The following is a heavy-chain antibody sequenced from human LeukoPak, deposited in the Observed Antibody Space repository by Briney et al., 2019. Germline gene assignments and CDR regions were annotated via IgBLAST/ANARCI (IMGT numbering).Heavy chain of an antibody. V-gene: IGHV4-4*02. CDR1: GGSIDITNY. Sequence: SETLSLTCGVSGGSIDITNYWSWVRQAPGKGLEWIGEISHDGTTNYRPSLRSRVAMSFDRANNQFSLSLTSVTAVDTAVYYCTRENRPFCPFAFWGQGVLVTVSS. J-gene: IGHJ4*02. CDR2: ISHDGTT. D-gene: IGHD2/OR15-2a*01. CDR3: TRENRPFCPFAF.